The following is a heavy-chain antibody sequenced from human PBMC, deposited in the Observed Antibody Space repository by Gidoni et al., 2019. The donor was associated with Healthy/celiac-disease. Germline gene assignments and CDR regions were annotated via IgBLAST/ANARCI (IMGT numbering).Heavy chain of an antibody. Sequence: EVQLVESGGGLVKPGGSLRLSCAASGFTFSSYSMNWVRQAPGKGLEWVSSISSSSSYIYYADSVKGRFTISRDNAKNSLYLQMNSLRAEDTAVYYCARGGGTDCSSTSCYPNWFDPWGQGTLVTVSS. CDR2: ISSSSSYI. CDR1: GFTFSSYS. CDR3: ARGGGTDCSSTSCYPNWFDP. D-gene: IGHD2-2*01. J-gene: IGHJ5*02. V-gene: IGHV3-21*01.